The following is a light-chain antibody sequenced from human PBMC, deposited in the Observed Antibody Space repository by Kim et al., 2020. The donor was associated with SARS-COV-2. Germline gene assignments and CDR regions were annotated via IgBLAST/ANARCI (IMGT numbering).Light chain of an antibody. CDR3: SSYAGDNHWV. Sequence: GQSVPFPRTGTGSDVGGYNFVSWYQQRPGKAPRLVIYEVSKRPSGVPGRFSGSKSGNAASLTVSGLQSEDEADYYCSSYAGDNHWVFGGGTQLTVL. V-gene: IGLV2-8*01. CDR2: EVS. J-gene: IGLJ3*02. CDR1: GSDVGGYNF.